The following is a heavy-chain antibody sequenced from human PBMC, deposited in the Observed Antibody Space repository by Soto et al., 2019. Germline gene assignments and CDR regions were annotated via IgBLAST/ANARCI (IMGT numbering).Heavy chain of an antibody. CDR3: ARLAYYDSSGYPTPYYYYGMDV. D-gene: IGHD3-22*01. CDR2: IYYSGST. J-gene: IGHJ6*02. Sequence: SETLSLTCTVSGGSISSYYWSWIRQPPGKGLEWIGYIYYSGSTNYNPSLKSRVTISVDTSKNQFSLKLSSVTAADTAVYYCARLAYYDSSGYPTPYYYYGMDVWGQGTTVTVSS. CDR1: GGSISSYY. V-gene: IGHV4-59*01.